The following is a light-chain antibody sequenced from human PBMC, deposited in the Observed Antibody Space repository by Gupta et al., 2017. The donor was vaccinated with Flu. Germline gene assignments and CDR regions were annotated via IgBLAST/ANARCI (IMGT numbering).Light chain of an antibody. V-gene: IGKV1-5*03. Sequence: PSTVSASVGDRVTITGLASQSISDWLAWYQQKPGKTPKLLIYKASTVHSGVPSRFSGSGSGTEFNLTINSLQPDDFASYYCHQYYSYTRTFGQGTKVQIK. CDR3: HQYYSYTRT. J-gene: IGKJ1*01. CDR2: KAS. CDR1: QSISDW.